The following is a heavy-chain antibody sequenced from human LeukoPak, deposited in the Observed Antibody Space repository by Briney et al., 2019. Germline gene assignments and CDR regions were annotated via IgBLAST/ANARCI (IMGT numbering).Heavy chain of an antibody. CDR2: IRYDGSNK. V-gene: IGHV3-30*02. J-gene: IGHJ5*02. CDR1: GFTFSSYG. D-gene: IGHD3-3*01. CDR3: AKDVRIFGVLWSPDNWFDP. Sequence: GGSLRLSCAASGFTFSSYGMHWVRQAPGKGLEWVAFIRYDGSNKYYADSVKGRFTISRDNSKNTLYLQMNSLRAEDTAVDSCAKDVRIFGVLWSPDNWFDPWGQENLATVSS.